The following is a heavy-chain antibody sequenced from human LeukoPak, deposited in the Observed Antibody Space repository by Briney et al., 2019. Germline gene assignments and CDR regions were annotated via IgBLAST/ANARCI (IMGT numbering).Heavy chain of an antibody. CDR2: IYYSGST. J-gene: IGHJ3*02. V-gene: IGHV4-61*08. Sequence: SETLSLTCAVSGGSISSGGYSWSWIRQPPGKGLEWIGYIYYSGSTNYNPSLKSRVTISVDTSKNQFSLKLSSVTAADTAVYYCARDSDAFDIWGQGTMVTVSS. CDR1: GGSISSGGYS. CDR3: ARDSDAFDI.